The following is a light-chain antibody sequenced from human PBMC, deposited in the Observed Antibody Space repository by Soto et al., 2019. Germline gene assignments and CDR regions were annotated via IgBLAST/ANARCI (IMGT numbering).Light chain of an antibody. J-gene: IGLJ1*01. CDR1: SSNIGSNY. CDR3: AAWDDSLSGPI. V-gene: IGLV1-47*02. CDR2: SNN. Sequence: QSVLTQPPSASGTPGQRVTISCSGSSSNIGSNYVYWYQQLPGTAPKLLTYSNNRRPSGVPDRFSAAKSVTSASLAISGLRSEDEADYYCAAWDDSLSGPIFGTGTKVTVL.